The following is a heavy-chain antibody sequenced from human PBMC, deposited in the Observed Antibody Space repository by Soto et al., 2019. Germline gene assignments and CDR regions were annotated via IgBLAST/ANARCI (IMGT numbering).Heavy chain of an antibody. CDR1: GFTFSTYA. CDR2: ISGNGDIT. V-gene: IGHV3-23*01. Sequence: VGSLRLSCAASGFTFSTYAMSWVRQAPGKGLEWVSAISGNGDITYYTDSVKGRFTISRDNSKNTLYLEMNSLRAGDTAVYYCAKESASGLDVWGQGTTVTVS. J-gene: IGHJ6*02. D-gene: IGHD3-10*01. CDR3: AKESASGLDV.